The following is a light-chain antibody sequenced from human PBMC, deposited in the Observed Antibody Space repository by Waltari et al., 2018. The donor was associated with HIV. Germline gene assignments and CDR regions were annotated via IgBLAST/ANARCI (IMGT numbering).Light chain of an antibody. CDR2: SST. J-gene: IGLJ2*01. CDR3: MLFFRSSYL. V-gene: IGLV7-43*01. Sequence: QAVVTQEPSVTVSPGGTVTPNCTSATEPVKLGQSANSFQQRPGQAPTPLFYSSTRRHSLTPERFSASLVDDRAALILSTVWPEDEALYYCMLFFRSSYLFGGGTKVTVL. CDR1: TEPVKLGQS.